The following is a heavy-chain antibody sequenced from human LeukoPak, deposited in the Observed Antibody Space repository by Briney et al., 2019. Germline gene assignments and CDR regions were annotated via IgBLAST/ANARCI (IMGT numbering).Heavy chain of an antibody. D-gene: IGHD1-26*01. CDR3: TRDAMGATPIDH. Sequence: PGGSLRLSCAASGFTFSSYWMHWVRQTPGKGLVWVSEIKPDGTATSHADSVKSRFTTSRDNAKNTLYLQMNSLRAEDTAVYYCTRDAMGATPIDHWGQGTLVTVSS. V-gene: IGHV3-74*01. CDR2: IKPDGTAT. CDR1: GFTFSSYW. J-gene: IGHJ4*02.